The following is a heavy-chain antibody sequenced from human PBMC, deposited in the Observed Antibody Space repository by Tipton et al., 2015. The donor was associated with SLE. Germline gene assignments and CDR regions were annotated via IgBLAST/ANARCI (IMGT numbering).Heavy chain of an antibody. CDR3: ARDGGELLWFRESRYYFDY. J-gene: IGHJ4*02. D-gene: IGHD3-10*01. Sequence: SLRLSCAASGFTFSYFTLNWVRLAPGKGLEWVSSISGSSSYIYQADSVKGRFTISRDNAKNSLYLQMNSLRAEDTAVYYCARDGGELLWFRESRYYFDYWGQGTLVTVSS. V-gene: IGHV3-21*01. CDR1: GFTFSYFT. CDR2: ISGSSSYI.